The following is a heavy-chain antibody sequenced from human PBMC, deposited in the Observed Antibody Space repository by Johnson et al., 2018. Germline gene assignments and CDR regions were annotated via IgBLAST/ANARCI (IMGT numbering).Heavy chain of an antibody. V-gene: IGHV4-59*03. CDR3: AILNPAGYGVDV. Sequence: QLQESGPGLVKPSETLSLTCTVSGGSISSYYWSWIRQPPGKGLEWIGYIYYSGSPNYNPSLESRVTISVNTSKNQFSLKLSSVTAAATAVYYCAILNPAGYGVDVWGQGTTVPVSS. CDR2: IYYSGSP. CDR1: GGSISSYY. J-gene: IGHJ6*02.